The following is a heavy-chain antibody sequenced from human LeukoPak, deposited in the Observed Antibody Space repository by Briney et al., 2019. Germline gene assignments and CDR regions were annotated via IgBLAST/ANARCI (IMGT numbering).Heavy chain of an antibody. CDR1: GFTFNNYA. CDR3: ARTGRGSSMIADY. CDR2: ISYDGSSK. V-gene: IGHV3-30-3*01. D-gene: IGHD3-22*01. J-gene: IGHJ4*02. Sequence: GGSLRLSCAASGFTFNNYAMHWVRQAPGKGLEWVAVISYDGSSKYYADSVKGRFSISRDNSKNTLYLQMNSLRAEDTAVYYCARTGRGSSMIADYWGQGTLVTVSS.